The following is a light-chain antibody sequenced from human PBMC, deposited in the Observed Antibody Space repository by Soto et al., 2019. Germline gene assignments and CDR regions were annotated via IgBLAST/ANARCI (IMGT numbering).Light chain of an antibody. Sequence: QSVLTQPASVSGSPGQSITISCTGTSSDVGGYNYVSWYQQHPGKAPKLMICDVSDRPSGISNRFSGSKSGNTASLTISGLQAEDEADYYCSSYTTSSTYVFGTGTKLIVL. CDR1: SSDVGGYNY. J-gene: IGLJ1*01. CDR2: DVS. CDR3: SSYTTSSTYV. V-gene: IGLV2-14*01.